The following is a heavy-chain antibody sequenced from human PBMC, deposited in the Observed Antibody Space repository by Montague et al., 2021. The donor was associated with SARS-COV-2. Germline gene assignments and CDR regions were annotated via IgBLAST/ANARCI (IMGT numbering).Heavy chain of an antibody. Sequence: SETLSLTCRVSGDSISTSTWWTWVRQTPGKGLEWIGEIFHSGTINYNPSLKSRFSISVDKSNNQFSLRLSSLIAADTDVYYCATLSRRTAAGTRDYFGLDVWGQGTTVVV. V-gene: IGHV4-4*02. D-gene: IGHD6-13*01. CDR3: ATLSRRTAAGTRDYFGLDV. J-gene: IGHJ6*02. CDR1: GDSISTSTW. CDR2: IFHSGTI.